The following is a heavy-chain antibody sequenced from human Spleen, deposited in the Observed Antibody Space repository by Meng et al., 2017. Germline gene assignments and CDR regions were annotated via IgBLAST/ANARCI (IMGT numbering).Heavy chain of an antibody. J-gene: IGHJ4*02. D-gene: IGHD3-22*01. CDR3: ANLPYYNDSSCYYSRWYYFDY. V-gene: IGHV1-2*06. CDR2: INPNSGGT. Sequence: ASVKVSCKASGYTFTGYYMHWVRQAPGQGLEWMGRINPNSGGTNYAQKFQGRVTITRDTSISTAYMELSRLRSDDTAVYYCANLPYYNDSSCYYSRWYYFDYWGQGTLVTVSS. CDR1: GYTFTGYY.